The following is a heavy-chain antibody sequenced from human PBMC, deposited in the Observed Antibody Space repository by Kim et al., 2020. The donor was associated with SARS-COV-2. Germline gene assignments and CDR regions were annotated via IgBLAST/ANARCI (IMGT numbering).Heavy chain of an antibody. CDR2: VTSGGRT. CDR1: GGSISNYY. V-gene: IGHV4-59*13. CDR3: ARAEDSRTFDY. J-gene: IGHJ4*02. Sequence: GSLSLTCTVSGGSISNYYWGWIRQPPEKGLEFVGYVTSGGRTSYCPSLQSRVTISSDTSNNQFSLKLTSVTAADTAVYYCARAEDSRTFDYWGQGALV.